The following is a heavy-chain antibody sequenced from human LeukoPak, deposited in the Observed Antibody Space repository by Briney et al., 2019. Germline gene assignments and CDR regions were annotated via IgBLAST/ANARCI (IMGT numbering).Heavy chain of an antibody. D-gene: IGHD3-3*01. J-gene: IGHJ3*02. CDR1: GFTFSSYW. CDR3: AREGALTIFGVVNAFDI. CDR2: IKQDGSEK. V-gene: IGHV3-7*01. Sequence: PGGSLRLSCAASGFTFSSYWMSWVRQAPGKGLEWVANIKQDGSEKYYVDSVKGRFTISRDNAKNSLYLQMNSLRAEDTAVHYCAREGALTIFGVVNAFDIWGQGTMVTVSS.